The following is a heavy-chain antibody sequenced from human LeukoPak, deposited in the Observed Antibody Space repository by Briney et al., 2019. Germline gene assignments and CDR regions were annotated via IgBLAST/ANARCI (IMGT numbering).Heavy chain of an antibody. CDR1: GGSISSGSYY. CDR3: ALKTTWVWFDP. CDR2: IYTSGST. D-gene: IGHD1-1*01. Sequence: SETLSLTCTVSGGSISSGSYYWSWIRQPAGKGLEWIGRIYTSGSTNYNPSLKSRVTISVDTSKNQFSLKLSSVTAADTAVYYCALKTTWVWFDPWGQGTLVTVSS. J-gene: IGHJ5*02. V-gene: IGHV4-61*02.